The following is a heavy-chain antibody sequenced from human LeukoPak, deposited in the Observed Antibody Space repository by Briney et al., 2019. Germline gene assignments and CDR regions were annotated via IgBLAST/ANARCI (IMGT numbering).Heavy chain of an antibody. V-gene: IGHV3-21*06. J-gene: IGHJ4*02. D-gene: IGHD3-22*01. CDR1: GFSFSSYS. CDR3: ARPSGYYAFDS. CDR2: ITSGSRYL. Sequence: GGSLRLSCVASGFSFSSYSMDWVRQAPGKGLEWVASITSGSRYLYYGDSVKGRFTVSRDNTKNSLHLQMNSLRVDDTAVYYYARPSGYYAFDSWGQGTLVTVSS.